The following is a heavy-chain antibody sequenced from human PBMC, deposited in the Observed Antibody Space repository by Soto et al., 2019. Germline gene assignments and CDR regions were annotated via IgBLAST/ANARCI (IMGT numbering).Heavy chain of an antibody. CDR1: GGTFSSYA. V-gene: IGHV1-69*13. Sequence: GASVKVSCKASGGTFSSYAISWVRQAPGQGLEWMGGIIPIFGTANYAQKFQGRVTITADESTSTAYMELSSLRSEDTAVYYCARDSSRRGPITFYYYYGMDVWGPGTTVTVS. CDR2: IIPIFGTA. J-gene: IGHJ6*02. CDR3: ARDSSRRGPITFYYYYGMDV. D-gene: IGHD1-20*01.